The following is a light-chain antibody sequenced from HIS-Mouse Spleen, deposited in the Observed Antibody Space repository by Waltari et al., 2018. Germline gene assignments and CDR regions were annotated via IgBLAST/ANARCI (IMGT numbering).Light chain of an antibody. J-gene: IGLJ3*02. CDR3: AAWDDSLSGPV. Sequence: QSVLTQPPSASGTPGQRVTISCSGSSSNIGSNYVYWYQQLPGTAPKLLIDRNNRRPSGVPDRFSGSQSGTSASLAISGLRSEDEADYYCAAWDDSLSGPVVGGGTKLTVL. CDR1: SSNIGSNY. V-gene: IGLV1-47*01. CDR2: RNN.